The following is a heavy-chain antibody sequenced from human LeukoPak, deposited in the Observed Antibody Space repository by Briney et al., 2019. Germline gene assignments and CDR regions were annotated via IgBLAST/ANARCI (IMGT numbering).Heavy chain of an antibody. CDR1: AFTFCNYA. CDR3: ARRDWVSGAVGAFDI. J-gene: IGHJ3*02. CDR2: ITYDETTK. Sequence: GGSLRLSCAASAFTFCNYAMLRHRQGPGQGLEWLAVITYDETTKYYEDSVRGRFTISRDNAKKSMYLQMSGLRVEDTAVYYCARRDWVSGAVGAFDIWGQGTMVTVSS. V-gene: IGHV3-30*04. D-gene: IGHD3-3*01.